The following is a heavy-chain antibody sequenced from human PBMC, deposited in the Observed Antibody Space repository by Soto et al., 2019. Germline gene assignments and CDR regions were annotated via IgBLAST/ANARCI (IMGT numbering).Heavy chain of an antibody. Sequence: SETLSLTCTVSGGSISSGGYYWSWIRQHPGKGLEWIGYIYYSGSTYYNPSLKSRVTISVDTSKNQFSLKLSSVTAADTAVYYCARFLTLSSGPERDYYYYGMDVWGQGTTVTV. CDR3: ARFLTLSSGPERDYYYYGMDV. CDR1: GGSISSGGYY. CDR2: IYYSGST. J-gene: IGHJ6*02. V-gene: IGHV4-31*03. D-gene: IGHD6-19*01.